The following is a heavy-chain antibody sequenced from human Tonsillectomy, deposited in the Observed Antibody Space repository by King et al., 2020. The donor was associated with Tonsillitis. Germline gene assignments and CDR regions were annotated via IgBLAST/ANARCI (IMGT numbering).Heavy chain of an antibody. V-gene: IGHV1-2*02. D-gene: IGHD6-19*01. Sequence: VQLVESWTEVKKPGASVKVSCTTSGYTFTEHYIHWVRQAPGQGLEWMGWINPHSGATNFAQKFLGRVTLTRDTSIRTAYMQLSRLTSDDTALFYCVVAVTGTAGLGYYFDNWGQGTLVTVSS. CDR2: INPHSGAT. CDR3: VVAVTGTAGLGYYFDN. J-gene: IGHJ4*02. CDR1: GYTFTEHY.